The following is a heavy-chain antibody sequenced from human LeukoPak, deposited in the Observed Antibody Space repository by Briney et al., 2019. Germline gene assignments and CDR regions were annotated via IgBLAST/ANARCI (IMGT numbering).Heavy chain of an antibody. J-gene: IGHJ4*02. CDR2: INHSGST. CDR3: AREEPQKYYFDY. V-gene: IGHV4-34*01. D-gene: IGHD1-26*01. CDR1: GGSFSGYY. Sequence: PSETLSLTCAVYGGSFSGYYWSWIRQPPGKGLEWIGEINHSGSTNYNPSLKSRVTISGDTSKSQFSLKLSSVTAADTAVYYCAREEPQKYYFDYWGQGTLVTVSS.